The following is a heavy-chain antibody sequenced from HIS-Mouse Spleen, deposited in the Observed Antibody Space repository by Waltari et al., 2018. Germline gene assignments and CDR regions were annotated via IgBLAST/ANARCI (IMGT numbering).Heavy chain of an antibody. J-gene: IGHJ5*02. Sequence: EVQLVESGGGLVQPGGSLRLSCAASGFTFSSYWMHWVRQAPGKGLVWVSRSNRDGSSTSYAASVKGRFTISRDNAKNTLYLQMNSLRAEDTAVYYCARDLGYSSSSEVWFDPWGQGTLVTVSS. V-gene: IGHV3-74*01. D-gene: IGHD6-6*01. CDR1: GFTFSSYW. CDR2: SNRDGSST. CDR3: ARDLGYSSSSEVWFDP.